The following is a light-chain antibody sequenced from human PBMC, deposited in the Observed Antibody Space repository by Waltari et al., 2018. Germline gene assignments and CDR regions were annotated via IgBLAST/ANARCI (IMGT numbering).Light chain of an antibody. J-gene: IGKJ5*01. CDR3: QQYYSSPVT. CDR2: WAA. V-gene: IGKV4-1*01. Sequence: DIVMTQSPDSLAVSLGERATCNGKSSQSDFYRADNKNYLGWYQQKPGPPPKLLIYWAATRESGVPDRFSGSGSGTDFTLTISSLQAEDVAVYYCQQYYSSPVTFGQGTRLEIK. CDR1: QSDFYRADNKNY.